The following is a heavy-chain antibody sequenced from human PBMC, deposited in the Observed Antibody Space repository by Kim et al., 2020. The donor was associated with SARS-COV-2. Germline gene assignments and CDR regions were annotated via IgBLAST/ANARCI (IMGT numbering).Heavy chain of an antibody. V-gene: IGHV1-46*01. D-gene: IGHD2-2*01. J-gene: IGHJ5*02. CDR1: GYTCTSYY. CDR2: SNPSGGST. Sequence: ASVKVSCKASGYTCTSYYMHWVRQAPGQGLEWMGISNPSGGSTSYAQKFQGRVTMTRDTSTSTVYMELSSLRSEDTAVYYCARSGYCSSTSCSNWFDPWGQGTLVTVSS. CDR3: ARSGYCSSTSCSNWFDP.